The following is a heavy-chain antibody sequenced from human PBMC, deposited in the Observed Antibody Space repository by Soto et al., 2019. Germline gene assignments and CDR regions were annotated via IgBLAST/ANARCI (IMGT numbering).Heavy chain of an antibody. D-gene: IGHD1-1*01. V-gene: IGHV3-11*05. J-gene: IGHJ4*02. CDR2: ISSSSAYT. Sequence: QLELVESGGGLVKPGGSLRLSCAASTFSFSDYYMSWIRQAPGKGLEWLSYISSSSAYTDYADSVKGRFTISRDNAKNSLSLQMNSLRAEDTAIYYCASSVNSWEPLNRWGQGTLVTVSS. CDR1: TFSFSDYY. CDR3: ASSVNSWEPLNR.